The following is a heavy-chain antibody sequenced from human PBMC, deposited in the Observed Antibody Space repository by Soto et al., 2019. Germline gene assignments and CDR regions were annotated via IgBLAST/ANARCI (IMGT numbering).Heavy chain of an antibody. CDR3: AREVVVSRYCTNGVCPVDAFDI. D-gene: IGHD2-8*01. CDR1: GYTFTSYD. V-gene: IGHV1-8*01. J-gene: IGHJ3*02. CDR2: MNPNSGNT. Sequence: ASVKVSCKASGYTFTSYDINWVRQATGQGLEWMGWMNPNSGNTGYAQKFQGRVTMTRNTSISTAYMELSSLRSEDTAVYYCAREVVVSRYCTNGVCPVDAFDIWGQGTMVTV.